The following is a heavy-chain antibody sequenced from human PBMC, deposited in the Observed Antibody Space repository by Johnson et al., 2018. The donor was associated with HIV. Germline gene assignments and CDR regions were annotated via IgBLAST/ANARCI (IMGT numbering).Heavy chain of an antibody. Sequence: VQLVESGGGLVQPGGSLRLSCAASGFTFSSYAMHWVRQAPGKGLEWVTFIRFDGPKKYYADSVKGRITISRDNSKNRLYLQMNSLRPEDTAVYYCARERFSDILTGYHAFDVWCQGTMVTVSS. V-gene: IGHV3-30*02. J-gene: IGHJ3*01. CDR2: IRFDGPKK. CDR3: ARERFSDILTGYHAFDV. D-gene: IGHD3-9*01. CDR1: GFTFSSYA.